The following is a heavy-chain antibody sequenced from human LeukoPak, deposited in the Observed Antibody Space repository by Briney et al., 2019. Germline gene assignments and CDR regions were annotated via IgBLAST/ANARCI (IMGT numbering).Heavy chain of an antibody. CDR1: GFTFRGYA. CDR2: IRGSGDGT. D-gene: IGHD4-17*01. Sequence: PGGSLRLSCTASGFTFRGYAMTWVRQAPGKGLEWVSSIRGSGDGTSYADSVKGRFTMSRDNSKNTLYLQMNSLRAEDTAIYFCGRDPNGDYVGAFEFWGQGTLVAVSS. J-gene: IGHJ3*01. V-gene: IGHV3-23*01. CDR3: GRDPNGDYVGAFEF.